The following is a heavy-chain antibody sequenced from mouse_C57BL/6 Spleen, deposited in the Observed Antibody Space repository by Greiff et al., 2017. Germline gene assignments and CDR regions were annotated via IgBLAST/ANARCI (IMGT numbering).Heavy chain of an antibody. D-gene: IGHD4-1*01. J-gene: IGHJ2*01. CDR1: GYAFSSSW. CDR2: LYPGDGDT. CDR3: AELGRGFDY. V-gene: IGHV1-82*01. Sequence: VQLQESGPELVKPGASVKISCKASGYAFSSSWMNWVKQRPGKGLEWIGRLYPGDGDTNYNGKFKGKATLTADKSSSTAYMQLSSLTSEDSAVYFCAELGRGFDYWGQGTTLTVSS.